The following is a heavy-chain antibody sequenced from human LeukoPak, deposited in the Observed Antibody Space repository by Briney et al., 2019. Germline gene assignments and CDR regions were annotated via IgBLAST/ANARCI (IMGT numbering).Heavy chain of an antibody. J-gene: IGHJ2*01. CDR1: GGSISSYY. CDR2: IYYSGST. V-gene: IGHV4-59*08. D-gene: IGHD4-17*01. Sequence: PSETLSLTCTGSGGSISSYYWSWIRQPPGKGLEWIGYIYYSGSTNYNPSLKSRVTISVDTSKNQFSLKLSSVTAADTAVYYCARHEHGGDYGGYVLDPFYWYFDLWGRGTLVTVSS. CDR3: ARHEHGGDYGGYVLDPFYWYFDL.